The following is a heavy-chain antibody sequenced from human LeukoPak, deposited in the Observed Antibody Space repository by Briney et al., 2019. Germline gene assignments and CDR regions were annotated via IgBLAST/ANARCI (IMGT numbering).Heavy chain of an antibody. D-gene: IGHD3-9*01. CDR3: ARVSYDILTGYSYIDY. V-gene: IGHV3-74*01. CDR1: GFTFSSYW. Sequence: GGSLRLSCAASGFTFSSYWMHWVRQAPGKGLVWVSRISDGGSTTTYADSVKGRFTISRDNAKNTLYLQMNSLRAEDTAVYYCARVSYDILTGYSYIDYWGQGTLVTVSS. CDR2: ISDGGSTT. J-gene: IGHJ4*02.